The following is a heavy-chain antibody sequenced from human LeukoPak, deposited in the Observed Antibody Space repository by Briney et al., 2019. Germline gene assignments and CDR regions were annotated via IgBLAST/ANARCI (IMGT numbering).Heavy chain of an antibody. Sequence: PSETLSLTCAVYGGPFSGYYWSWIRQPPGKGLEWIGEINHSGSTNYNPSLKSRVTISVDTSKNQFSLKLSSVTAADTAVYYCARNLRWLQPRIDYWGQGTLVTVSS. CDR2: INHSGST. CDR3: ARNLRWLQPRIDY. V-gene: IGHV4-34*01. J-gene: IGHJ4*02. D-gene: IGHD5-24*01. CDR1: GGPFSGYY.